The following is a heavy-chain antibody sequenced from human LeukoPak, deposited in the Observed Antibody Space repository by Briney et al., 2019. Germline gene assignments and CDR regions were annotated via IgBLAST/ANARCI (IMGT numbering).Heavy chain of an antibody. Sequence: GGSLRLSCEGSGFSLSAYNMNWVRQAPGKGLESVSYISSSSATIFYADSVKGRFTISRDNAKNSLYLQMNSLRPEDTAVYFCARDRHVPGLYYYYMDVWGKGPRSPSP. D-gene: IGHD6-6*01. J-gene: IGHJ6*03. CDR2: ISSSSATI. CDR1: GFSLSAYN. CDR3: ARDRHVPGLYYYYMDV. V-gene: IGHV3-48*01.